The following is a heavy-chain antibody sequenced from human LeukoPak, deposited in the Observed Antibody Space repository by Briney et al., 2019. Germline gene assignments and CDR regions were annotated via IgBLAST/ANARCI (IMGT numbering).Heavy chain of an antibody. CDR2: INHSGST. CDR1: GGSFSGYY. Sequence: PSETLSLTCAVYGGSFSGYYWSWIRQPPGKGLEWIGEINHSGSTNYNPSLKSRVTISVDTSKNQFSLKLSSVTAADTAVYYCARRRWLGAFDYWGQRTLVTVSS. CDR3: ARRRWLGAFDY. V-gene: IGHV4-34*01. J-gene: IGHJ4*02. D-gene: IGHD6-19*01.